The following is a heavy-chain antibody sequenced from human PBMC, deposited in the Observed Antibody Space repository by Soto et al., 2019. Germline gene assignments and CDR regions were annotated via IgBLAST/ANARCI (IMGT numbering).Heavy chain of an antibody. CDR1: GITLSTYG. V-gene: IGHV3-30*03. CDR2: ISYDGNIK. D-gene: IGHD2-21*02. J-gene: IGHJ4*01. CDR3: AGGDSGHDYVDY. Sequence: QVQPVESGGGVFQPGRSLRLSCTAAGITLSTYGMHWVRHAPGKGLEWVAGISYDGNIKDYADSVKGRFTISRDNSKNTLYVHRNSLRAEDTAVYYCAGGDSGHDYVDYWGHGTLVTVSS.